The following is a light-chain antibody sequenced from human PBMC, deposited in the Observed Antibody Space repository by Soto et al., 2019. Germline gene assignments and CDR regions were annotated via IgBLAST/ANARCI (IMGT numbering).Light chain of an antibody. J-gene: IGKJ5*01. CDR2: QTS. CDR3: QQFNSYPIT. V-gene: IGKV1-5*01. Sequence: DIQMTQSPSTLSGSVGDRVTITCRASQTISSWLAWYQQKPGKAPKLLIYQTSTLQGGVPSRFSGSGSGTEFTLTISGLQPDDFATYYCQQFNSYPITFGQGTRLEIK. CDR1: QTISSW.